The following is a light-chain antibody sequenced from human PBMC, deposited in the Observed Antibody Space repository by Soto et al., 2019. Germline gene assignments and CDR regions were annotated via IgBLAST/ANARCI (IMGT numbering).Light chain of an antibody. CDR2: LVT. V-gene: IGLV2-8*01. Sequence: QSVLTQPPSASGSPGQSVTISCTGTSSDVGAYNSVSWYQQYPGKAPKLVIYLVTQRPSGVPDRFSGSKSGNTASLTVSRLQAEDEADYYCSSYAGNNNLIFGAGTQLTVL. CDR1: SSDVGAYNS. CDR3: SSYAGNNNLI. J-gene: IGLJ2*01.